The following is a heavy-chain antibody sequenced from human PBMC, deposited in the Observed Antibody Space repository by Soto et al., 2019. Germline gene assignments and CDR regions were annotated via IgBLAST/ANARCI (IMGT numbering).Heavy chain of an antibody. J-gene: IGHJ4*02. Sequence: GESLKISCKASGYSFSYYWIGWVRQMPGKGLEWMGIIHPGDSNTRYNSSFQGQVTISVDKSISTAYLQWSSLRASDTAMYYCAGLGSSPYSRSAFWGQGTLVTLSS. D-gene: IGHD6-6*01. CDR1: GYSFSYYW. CDR2: IHPGDSNT. CDR3: AGLGSSPYSRSAF. V-gene: IGHV5-51*01.